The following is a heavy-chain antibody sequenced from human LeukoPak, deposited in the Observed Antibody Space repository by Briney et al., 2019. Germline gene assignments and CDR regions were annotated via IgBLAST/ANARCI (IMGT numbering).Heavy chain of an antibody. D-gene: IGHD1-26*01. V-gene: IGHV4-59*12. CDR2: INDSGRT. CDR3: ARGGSAGSYSLEPFDY. J-gene: IGHJ4*02. CDR1: GGSISNYY. Sequence: TSETLSLTCTVSGGSISNYYWSWIRQPPGKGLEWIGYINDSGRTNYNSSLKSRVTISVDTSNNQFSLKLSSVTAADTAVYYCARGGSAGSYSLEPFDYWGQGTLVTVSS.